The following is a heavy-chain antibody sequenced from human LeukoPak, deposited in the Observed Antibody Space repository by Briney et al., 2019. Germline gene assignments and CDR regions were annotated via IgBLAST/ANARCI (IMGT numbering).Heavy chain of an antibody. Sequence: RPGGSLRLSCAASGFTFSSYGMHWVRQAPGKGLEWVAVIWYDGSNKYYADSVKGRFTISRDKSKNTLSLQMNSLRAEDTAVYYCAQQVGYCSSGSCYFTYWGQGTLVTVSS. CDR1: GFTFSSYG. CDR2: IWYDGSNK. V-gene: IGHV3-33*01. CDR3: AQQVGYCSSGSCYFTY. D-gene: IGHD2-15*01. J-gene: IGHJ1*01.